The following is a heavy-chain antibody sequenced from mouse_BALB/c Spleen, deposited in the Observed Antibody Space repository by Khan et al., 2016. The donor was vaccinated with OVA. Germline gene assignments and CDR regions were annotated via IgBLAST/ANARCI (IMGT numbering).Heavy chain of an antibody. J-gene: IGHJ2*01. D-gene: IGHD1-1*01. Sequence: EVELVESGPGLMKPSQSLSLTCTVTGYSITSDYAWNWIRQFPGNKLEWMGYISYSGNTKYNPSLKSRISITRDTSKNQFFLKLNSVTPEGTATYYCARIYGGDFDYWGQGTTLTVSS. CDR3: ARIYGGDFDY. V-gene: IGHV3-2*02. CDR2: ISYSGNT. CDR1: GYSITSDYA.